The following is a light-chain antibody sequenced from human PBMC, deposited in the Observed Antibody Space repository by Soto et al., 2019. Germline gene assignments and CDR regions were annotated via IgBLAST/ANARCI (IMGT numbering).Light chain of an antibody. V-gene: IGLV7-46*01. J-gene: IGLJ3*02. CDR3: LLSYSGARV. CDR2: NTS. CDR1: TGAVTSGHY. Sequence: QAVVTQEPSLTVSPGGTVTLTCGSSTGAVTSGHYPYWFQQKPGQAPRTLVYNTSDKHSWAPAWFSGSLLGGKAALTLSGAQPEDEAEYYCLLSYSGARVFGGGTKVTVL.